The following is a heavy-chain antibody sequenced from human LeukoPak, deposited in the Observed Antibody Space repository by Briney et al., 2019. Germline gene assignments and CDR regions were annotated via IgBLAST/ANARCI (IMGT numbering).Heavy chain of an antibody. V-gene: IGHV3-53*01. CDR2: IYSGGST. CDR1: GFTVSSNY. Sequence: HPGGSLRLSCAASGFTVSSNYMSWVRQAPGKGLEWVSVIYSGGSTYYADSVKGRFTISRDNSKNTLYLQMNSLRAEDTAVYYCARSFDGQPDYWGQGTLVTVSS. J-gene: IGHJ4*02. CDR3: ARSFDGQPDY. D-gene: IGHD2/OR15-2a*01.